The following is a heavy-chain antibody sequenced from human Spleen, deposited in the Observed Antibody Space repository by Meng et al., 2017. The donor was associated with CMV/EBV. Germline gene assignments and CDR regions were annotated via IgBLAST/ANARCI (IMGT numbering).Heavy chain of an antibody. CDR1: GFTFSSYG. V-gene: IGHV3-30*02. CDR2: IRYDGSNK. Sequence: GGSLRLSCAASGFTFSSYGMHWVRQAPGKGLEWVAFIRYDGSNKYYADSVKGRFTISRDNSKNTLYLQMNSLRAEDTAVYYFARCQLLPCYYYFFGMDVWGQGTTVTVSS. CDR3: ARCQLLPCYYYFFGMDV. J-gene: IGHJ6*02. D-gene: IGHD2-2*01.